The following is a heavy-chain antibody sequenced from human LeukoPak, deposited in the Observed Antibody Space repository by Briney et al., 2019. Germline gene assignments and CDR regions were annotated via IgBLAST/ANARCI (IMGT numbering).Heavy chain of an antibody. CDR3: ATSYTFGGVIAPAY. D-gene: IGHD3-16*02. CDR1: GGSFSGFY. Sequence: SETLSLTCAVYGGSFSGFYWNWIRQPPGKGLEWIGEIDHSGSTNYNPSLKSRVTISVDRANNQFSLKLSSVTAADTAVYYCATSYTFGGVIAPAYWGQGTLVTVSS. CDR2: IDHSGST. V-gene: IGHV4-34*01. J-gene: IGHJ4*02.